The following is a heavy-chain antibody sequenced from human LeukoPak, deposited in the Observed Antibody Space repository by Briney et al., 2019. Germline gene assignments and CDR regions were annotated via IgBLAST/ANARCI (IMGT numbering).Heavy chain of an antibody. J-gene: IGHJ6*03. CDR3: AKDGSWGDYYFYFYMDV. V-gene: IGHV3-23*01. Sequence: PGGSLGLSCEASGSGFTFGNFALSWVRQAPGKGLEWVSGISGSGYYTYYADSVKGRFTISRDNSKNTLYIQMNSLRAEDTAVYYCAKDGSWGDYYFYFYMDVWGTGTTVTVSS. CDR2: ISGSGYYT. CDR1: GSGFTFGNFA. D-gene: IGHD3-16*01.